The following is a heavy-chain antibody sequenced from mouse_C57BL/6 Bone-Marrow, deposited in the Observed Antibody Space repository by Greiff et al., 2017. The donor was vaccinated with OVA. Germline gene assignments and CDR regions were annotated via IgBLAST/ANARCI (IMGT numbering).Heavy chain of an antibody. CDR3: ARGGNSNCVPYYFDY. D-gene: IGHD2-5*01. V-gene: IGHV1-53*01. J-gene: IGHJ2*01. CDR2: INPSNGGT. Sequence: QVQLQQPGTELVKPGASVKLSCKASGYTFTSYWMHWVKQRPGQGLEWIGNINPSNGGTNYNEKFKSKATLTVDKSSSTAYMQLSSLTSEDSAVYCCARGGNSNCVPYYFDYWGQGTTLTVSS. CDR1: GYTFTSYW.